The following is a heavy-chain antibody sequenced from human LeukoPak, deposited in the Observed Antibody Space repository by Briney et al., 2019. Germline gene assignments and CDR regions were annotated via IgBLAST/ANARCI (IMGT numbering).Heavy chain of an antibody. CDR2: MNPNSCKR. CDR1: GYTFTSYD. D-gene: IGHD2-2*01. J-gene: IGHJ4*02. CDR3: ASGDCSSTSCYSF. Sequence: ASVKVSCKSSGYTFTSYDINWVRQASGQGLEWVGWMNPNSCKRDCAQKFQGRVTITRNTSISTAYMEVSSLRSEDTAVYYCASGDCSSTSCYSFWGQGTLVTVSS. V-gene: IGHV1-8*03.